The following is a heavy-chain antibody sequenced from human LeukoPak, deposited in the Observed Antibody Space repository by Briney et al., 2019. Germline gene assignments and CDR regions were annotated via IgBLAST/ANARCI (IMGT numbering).Heavy chain of an antibody. CDR2: ISAYNGNT. D-gene: IGHD4-17*01. CDR1: GYTFTSYG. CDR3: ARAPPHDYGDYRTFDI. J-gene: IGHJ3*02. Sequence: GASVKVSCKASGYTFTSYGISWVRQAPGQGLEWMGWISAYNGNTNYAQKLQGRVTMTTDTSTSTAYMELRSLRSDDTAIYYCARAPPHDYGDYRTFDIWGQGTMVAVSS. V-gene: IGHV1-18*01.